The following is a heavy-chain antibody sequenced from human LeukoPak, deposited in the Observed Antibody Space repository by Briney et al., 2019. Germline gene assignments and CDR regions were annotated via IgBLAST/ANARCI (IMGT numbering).Heavy chain of an antibody. J-gene: IGHJ5*02. CDR3: TRDRGSGGCDP. CDR2: IYNSGST. Sequence: RPSETLSLTCTVSGDSISSYYWTWIRQPPGKGLEWIGYIYNSGSTNYNPSLRSRVTISVDTSKNQFSLKLSSVTAADTAVYYCTRDRGSGGCDPWGQGTLVTVSS. D-gene: IGHD1-26*01. CDR1: GDSISSYY. V-gene: IGHV4-59*01.